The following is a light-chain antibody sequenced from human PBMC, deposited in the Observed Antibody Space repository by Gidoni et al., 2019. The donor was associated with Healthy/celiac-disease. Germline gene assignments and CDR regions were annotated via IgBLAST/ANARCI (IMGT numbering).Light chain of an antibody. V-gene: IGKV3-11*01. J-gene: IGKJ4*01. CDR3: QQRSNWPPELT. CDR2: DAS. CDR1: QSVSSY. Sequence: EIVLTQSPATLSLSPGERATLSCRASQSVSSYLAVYQQKPCQAPRLLIYDASNRATGIPARVSGSGSGTDFTRTISSLEPEDFAVYYCQQRSNWPPELTFGGGTKVEIK.